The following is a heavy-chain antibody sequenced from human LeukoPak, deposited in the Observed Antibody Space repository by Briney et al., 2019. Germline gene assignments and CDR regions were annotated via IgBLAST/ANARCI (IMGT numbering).Heavy chain of an antibody. D-gene: IGHD3-10*01. CDR2: IRSKAYGGTS. Sequence: GGSLRLSCTTSGFSFVDYAMAWVRQAPGKGLELVGFIRSKAYGGTSEYAASVKGRFTLSRDDSKSIAYLQMNSLKAEDTAVYYCSREAVRGRRGATKLHFDYWGQGTLVTVSS. CDR1: GFSFVDYA. J-gene: IGHJ4*02. CDR3: SREAVRGRRGATKLHFDY. V-gene: IGHV3-49*04.